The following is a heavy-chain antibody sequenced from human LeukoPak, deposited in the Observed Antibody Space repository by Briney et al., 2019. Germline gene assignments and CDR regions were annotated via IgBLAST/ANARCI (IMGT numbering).Heavy chain of an antibody. CDR3: AKTHVKAAGTIDY. D-gene: IGHD6-13*01. Sequence: SETLSLTCTVSGGSISRDYWSWIRQPPGKGLEWIGYIYYTGSTNYNPSLNSRVTISLETSKNQFSLNLSSVTAADTAVYYCAKTHVKAAGTIDYWGQGTLVTVSS. V-gene: IGHV4-59*01. CDR1: GGSISRDY. J-gene: IGHJ4*02. CDR2: IYYTGST.